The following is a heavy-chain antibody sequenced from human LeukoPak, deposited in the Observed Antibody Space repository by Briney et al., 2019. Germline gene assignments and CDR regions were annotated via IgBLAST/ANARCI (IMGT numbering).Heavy chain of an antibody. D-gene: IGHD3-10*01. J-gene: IGHJ4*02. Sequence: ASVKVSCKASGYTFTGYYMHWVRQAPGQGLEWMGWINPNSGGTNYAQKFQGRVTMTRDTTISTAYMELSRLRSDDTAVYYCARSWGLWFGELFTSDYWGQGTLVTVSS. CDR3: ARSWGLWFGELFTSDY. CDR1: GYTFTGYY. CDR2: INPNSGGT. V-gene: IGHV1-2*02.